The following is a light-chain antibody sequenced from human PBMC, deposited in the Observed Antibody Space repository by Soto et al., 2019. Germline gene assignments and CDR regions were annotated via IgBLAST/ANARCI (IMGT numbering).Light chain of an antibody. CDR3: QQYYSYPYT. Sequence: AIRMTQSPSSFSASTGDRVTITCRASQGISSYLAWYQQKPGKAPKLLIHAASTLQSGVPSRFSGSGSGTDFTLTISCLQSEDFATYYCQQYYSYPYTFGQGTKVDIK. CDR1: QGISSY. CDR2: AAS. J-gene: IGKJ2*01. V-gene: IGKV1-8*01.